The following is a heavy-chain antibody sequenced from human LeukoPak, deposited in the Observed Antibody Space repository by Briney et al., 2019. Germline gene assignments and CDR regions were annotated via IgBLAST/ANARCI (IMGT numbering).Heavy chain of an antibody. CDR1: GGSISSYY. J-gene: IGHJ6*02. Sequence: SETLSLTCTVSGGSISSYYWSWIRQPPGKGLEWIGYIYYSGSTNYNPSLKSRVTISVDTSKNQFSLKLSSVTAADTAVYYCARDKDYYGSGSYSAYYYGMDVWGQGTTVTVSS. CDR2: IYYSGST. D-gene: IGHD3-10*01. CDR3: ARDKDYYGSGSYSAYYYGMDV. V-gene: IGHV4-59*01.